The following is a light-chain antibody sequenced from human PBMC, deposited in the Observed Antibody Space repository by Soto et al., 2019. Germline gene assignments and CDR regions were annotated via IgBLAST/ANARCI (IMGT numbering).Light chain of an antibody. CDR2: VVS. CDR1: QSLLHSNGYNY. J-gene: IGKJ2*01. CDR3: MQGVQLPHT. V-gene: IGKV2-28*01. Sequence: DIVMTQSPLSLPVTPVEPASISCRSIQSLLHSNGYNYLDWYLQKPGQPPQLLIYVVSNRASGVPDRFSGIGSGTDFTLKISRVEPEDAGVYYCMQGVQLPHTFGPGTKLEIK.